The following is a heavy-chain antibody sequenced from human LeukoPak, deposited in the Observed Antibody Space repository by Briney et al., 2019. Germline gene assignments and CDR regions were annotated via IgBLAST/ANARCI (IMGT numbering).Heavy chain of an antibody. Sequence: SETLSLTCTVSGGSISSYYRSWIRQPPGKGLEWIGYIYTSGSTNYNPSLKSRVTISVDTSKNQFSLKLSSVTAADTAVYYCARHLRVCSSTSCYYYYYYMDVWGKGTTVTVSS. CDR2: IYTSGST. D-gene: IGHD2-2*01. CDR1: GGSISSYY. J-gene: IGHJ6*03. CDR3: ARHLRVCSSTSCYYYYYYMDV. V-gene: IGHV4-4*09.